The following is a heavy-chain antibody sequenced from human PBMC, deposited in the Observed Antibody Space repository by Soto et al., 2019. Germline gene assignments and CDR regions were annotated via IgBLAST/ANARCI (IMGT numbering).Heavy chain of an antibody. J-gene: IGHJ6*01. Sequence: WGSLRLSCEASVFTFGDYGMHWVRQAPGKGLEWVAVIWFDGSNKYYSESVKGRFTISRDNSKNTVDLQMDSLRGDDTAVYYCARRRSTVTTAWFYHAMDVWGRGTTVTVSS. V-gene: IGHV3-33*01. D-gene: IGHD4-17*01. CDR1: VFTFGDYG. CDR2: IWFDGSNK. CDR3: ARRRSTVTTAWFYHAMDV.